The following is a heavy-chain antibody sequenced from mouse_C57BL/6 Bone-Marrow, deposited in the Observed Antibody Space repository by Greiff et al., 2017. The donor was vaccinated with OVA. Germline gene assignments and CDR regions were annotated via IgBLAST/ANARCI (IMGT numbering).Heavy chain of an antibody. J-gene: IGHJ2*01. D-gene: IGHD1-1*01. CDR2: IGGVGST. V-gene: IGHV2-6*01. CDR3: ADLTTVVATDFDY. CDR1: GFSLTSYG. Sequence: VQLQQSGPGLVAPSQSLSITCTVSGFSLTSYGVDWVRQSPGKGLEWLGVIGGVGSTNYNSALKSRLSIIKDNSKSQFFLKMNSLQTDDTAMYCGADLTTVVATDFDYWGTGTTLTVSS.